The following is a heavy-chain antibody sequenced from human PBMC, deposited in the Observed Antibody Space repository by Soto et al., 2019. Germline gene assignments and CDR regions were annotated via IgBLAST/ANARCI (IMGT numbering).Heavy chain of an antibody. CDR1: GFNLSHPW. D-gene: IGHD3-9*01. J-gene: IGHJ4*02. V-gene: IGHV3-15*01. CDR2: IKSKIDGGTA. CDR3: TTGIYYDLLTGHHNVAY. Sequence: EVLLVESGGGLGKPGGSLRLSCAASGFNLSHPWMTWVRQAAGKGREWVGHIKSKIDGGTADYAAPVKGRFTISRDDSKNMVYLQMNSLKTEDTAVYYCTTGIYYDLLTGHHNVAYWGQGTLVTVSS.